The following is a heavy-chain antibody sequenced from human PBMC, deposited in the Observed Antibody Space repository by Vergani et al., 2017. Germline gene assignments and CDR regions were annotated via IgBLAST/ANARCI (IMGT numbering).Heavy chain of an antibody. CDR2: IDWDDDK. Sequence: QVTLKESGPALVKPTQTLTLTCTFSGFSLSTSGMRVSWIRQPPGKALEWLARIDWDDDKFYSTSLKTRLTISKDTSKNQVVLTMTNMDPVDTATYYCARTVNYYYGSGSYYTSDYWGQGTLVTVSS. V-gene: IGHV2-70*04. J-gene: IGHJ4*02. CDR1: GFSLSTSGMR. D-gene: IGHD3-10*01. CDR3: ARTVNYYYGSGSYYTSDY.